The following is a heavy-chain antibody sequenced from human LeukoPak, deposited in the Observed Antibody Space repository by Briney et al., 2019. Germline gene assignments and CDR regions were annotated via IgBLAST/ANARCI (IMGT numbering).Heavy chain of an antibody. Sequence: SETLSLTCTVSGGSISSSSYYWGWIRQPPGKGLEWIGSIYSSGSTYYNTSLTSRVTISVDTSKDQFSLKLSSVTAADTAVYYCARLSDYYDSGIDYWGQGTLVTVSS. J-gene: IGHJ4*02. V-gene: IGHV4-39*01. CDR3: ARLSDYYDSGIDY. CDR1: GGSISSSSYY. CDR2: IYSSGST. D-gene: IGHD3-22*01.